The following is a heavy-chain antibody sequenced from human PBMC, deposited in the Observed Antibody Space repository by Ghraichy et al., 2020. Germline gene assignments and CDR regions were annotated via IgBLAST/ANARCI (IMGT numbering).Heavy chain of an antibody. CDR2: IYYSGST. J-gene: IGHJ4*02. D-gene: IGHD6-13*01. Sequence: SQTLSLTCTVSGGSISSYYWSWIRQPPGKGLEWIGYIYYSGSTNYNPSLKSRVTISVDTSKNQFSLKLSSVTAADTAVYYCAREAYSSSWFDYWGQGTLVTVSS. CDR1: GGSISSYY. V-gene: IGHV4-59*01. CDR3: AREAYSSSWFDY.